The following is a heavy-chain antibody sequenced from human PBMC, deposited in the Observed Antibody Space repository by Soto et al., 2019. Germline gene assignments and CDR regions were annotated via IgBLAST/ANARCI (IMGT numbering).Heavy chain of an antibody. Sequence: SETLSLTCTVSGGSISSYYWGWIRQPPGKGLEWIGYIYYSGSTNYNPSLKSRVTISVDTSKNQFSLKLNSMTAADTAVYYCARHNYGSGSTYFDYWGQGTLVTV. V-gene: IGHV4-59*08. J-gene: IGHJ4*02. D-gene: IGHD3-10*01. CDR2: IYYSGST. CDR1: GGSISSYY. CDR3: ARHNYGSGSTYFDY.